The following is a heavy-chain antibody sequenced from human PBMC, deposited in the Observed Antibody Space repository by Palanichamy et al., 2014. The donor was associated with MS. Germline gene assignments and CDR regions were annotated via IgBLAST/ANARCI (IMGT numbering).Heavy chain of an antibody. CDR1: GYNFIGYG. D-gene: IGHD3/OR15-3a*01. Sequence: QMQVVQSGGEVKNPGASVKVSCKASGYNFIGYGISWVRQAPGQGLEWMGWISAYHGGTSLAQKFQDRVTLSTDTPTTTAYMEVTRLTSDDTAVYYCARQRLDWGRGETYYTHYSMDVWGKGTAVTVSS. CDR2: ISAYHGGT. V-gene: IGHV1-18*01. CDR3: ARQRLDWGRGETYYTHYSMDV. J-gene: IGHJ6*03.